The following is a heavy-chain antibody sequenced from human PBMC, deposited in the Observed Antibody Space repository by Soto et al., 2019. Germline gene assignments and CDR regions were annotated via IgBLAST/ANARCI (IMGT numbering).Heavy chain of an antibody. V-gene: IGHV4-30-2*01. D-gene: IGHD3-3*01. CDR2: IFHTGNT. CDR3: AGGTLFGGTWRFEP. Sequence: QLQLQESGSGLVKPSQTLSLTCAVSGGSTSSVGYSWNWIRQPLGRVLEWIGYIFHTGNTYYNPSLRRRVTIAIDRSKRQFSLKLMSVSAADTAVYFCAGGTLFGGTWRFEPWGQGTLVTVSS. CDR1: GGSTSSVGYS. J-gene: IGHJ5*02.